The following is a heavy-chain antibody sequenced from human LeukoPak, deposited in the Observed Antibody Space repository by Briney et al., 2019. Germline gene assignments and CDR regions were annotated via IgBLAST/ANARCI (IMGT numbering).Heavy chain of an antibody. CDR1: GGSISSYY. J-gene: IGHJ6*02. D-gene: IGHD2-21*02. V-gene: IGHV4-59*01. Sequence: SETLSLTCTVSGGSISSYYWSWIRQPPGKGLEWVGYIYYSGSTNYNPSLKSRVTISVDTSKNQFSLKLSSVTAADTAVYYCASLYCGGDCYVGGYYYGMDDWGQGTTVTVSS. CDR3: ASLYCGGDCYVGGYYYGMDD. CDR2: IYYSGST.